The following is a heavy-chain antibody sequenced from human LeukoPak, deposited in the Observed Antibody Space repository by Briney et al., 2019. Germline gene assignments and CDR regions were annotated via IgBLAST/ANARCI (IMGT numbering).Heavy chain of an antibody. Sequence: SETLSLTCTVSGGPVSSSSYYWGWIRQPPGKGLEWIGSIFYSETTYYSPSLKSRITISVDTSTNQFSLKLSSVTAADTAVYFCARGQWLVPLDFWGQGILVTVSS. D-gene: IGHD6-19*01. V-gene: IGHV4-39*01. CDR1: GGPVSSSSYY. CDR2: IFYSETT. CDR3: ARGQWLVPLDF. J-gene: IGHJ4*02.